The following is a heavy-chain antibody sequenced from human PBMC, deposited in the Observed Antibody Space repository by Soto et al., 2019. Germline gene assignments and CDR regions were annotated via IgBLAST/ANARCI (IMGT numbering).Heavy chain of an antibody. CDR3: ARHGFYGDYASNYFDP. V-gene: IGHV5-51*01. D-gene: IGHD4-17*01. Sequence: VESLKISGDGFGYNFATYWIAWGRQMPWKGLEYMGIIYPGDSDSRYSPSFQGQVTFSADKSISTAYMQWSSLKASDTAMYYCARHGFYGDYASNYFDPWGQGTLVTVSS. CDR2: IYPGDSDS. CDR1: GYNFATYW. J-gene: IGHJ5*02.